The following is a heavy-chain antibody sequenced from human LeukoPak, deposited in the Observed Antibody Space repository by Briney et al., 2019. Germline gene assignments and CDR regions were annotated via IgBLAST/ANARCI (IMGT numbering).Heavy chain of an antibody. D-gene: IGHD1-26*01. CDR1: GGSFSGYY. CDR3: ARGPGATGFDY. V-gene: IGHV4-34*01. Sequence: SETLSLTCAVYGGSFSGYYWGWIRQPPGKGLEWIGEINHSGSTNYNPSLKSRVTISVDTSKNQFSLKLSSVTAADTAVYYCARGPGATGFDYWGQGTLVTVSS. CDR2: INHSGST. J-gene: IGHJ4*02.